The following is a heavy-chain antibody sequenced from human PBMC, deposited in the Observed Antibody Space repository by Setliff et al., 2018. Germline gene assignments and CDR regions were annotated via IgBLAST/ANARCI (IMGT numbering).Heavy chain of an antibody. CDR3: AREQWLDPPGYYYMDV. D-gene: IGHD6-19*01. CDR2: IYIGGSA. CDR1: GGSISSYY. Sequence: SETLSLTCTVSGGSISSYYWSWIRQPAGKGLEWIGHIYIGGSANYNPSLKSRVTMSIDTTKNQFALKLNSVTAADMAVYYCAREQWLDPPGYYYMDVWAKGTTVAVSS. V-gene: IGHV4-4*07. J-gene: IGHJ6*03.